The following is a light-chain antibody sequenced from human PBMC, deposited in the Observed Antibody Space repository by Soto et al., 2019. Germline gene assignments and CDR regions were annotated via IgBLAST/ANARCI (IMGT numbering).Light chain of an antibody. CDR2: EVS. J-gene: IGLJ2*01. CDR1: SSDVGTYNL. CDR3: CSYAGSNTLL. V-gene: IGLV2-23*02. Sequence: QSALTQPASVSGSPGQSITISCTGTSSDVGTYNLVSWYRHHPGSAPRLMIYEVSKWPLGVSNRFSGFKSGNTASLTISGLQAEDEGDYYCCSYAGSNTLLFGGGTKLT.